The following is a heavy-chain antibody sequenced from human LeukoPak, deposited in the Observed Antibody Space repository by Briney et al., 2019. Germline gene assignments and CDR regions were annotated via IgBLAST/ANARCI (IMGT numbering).Heavy chain of an antibody. CDR2: INPSGGST. Sequence: EASVKVSCKASGYTFTSYYMHWVRQAPGQGLEWMGIINPSGGSTSYAQKFQGRVTMTRDTSTSTVYMELSSLRSEDTAVYYCARDQGAVAGTGDFDYWGQGTLVTVSS. J-gene: IGHJ4*02. D-gene: IGHD6-19*01. CDR3: ARDQGAVAGTGDFDY. CDR1: GYTFTSYY. V-gene: IGHV1-46*01.